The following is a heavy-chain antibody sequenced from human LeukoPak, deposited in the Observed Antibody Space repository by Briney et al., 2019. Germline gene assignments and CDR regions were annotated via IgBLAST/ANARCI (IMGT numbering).Heavy chain of an antibody. J-gene: IGHJ4*02. CDR2: MSGSGGST. Sequence: GGSLRLSCAASGFTFSDYWMSWMSQAPGKGLEWVSAMSGSGGSTYYPDSVKGRFTISRDNSKNTLYLQMNSLRAEDTAVYYCAKDHGTLYPRLYFDYWGQGTLVTVSS. D-gene: IGHD1-7*01. V-gene: IGHV3-23*01. CDR1: GFTFSDYW. CDR3: AKDHGTLYPRLYFDY.